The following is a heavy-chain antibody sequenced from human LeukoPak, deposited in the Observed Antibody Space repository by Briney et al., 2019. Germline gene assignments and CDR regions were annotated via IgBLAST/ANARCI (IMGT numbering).Heavy chain of an antibody. CDR1: GGSISSYY. D-gene: IGHD4-17*01. Sequence: SETLSLTCTVSGGSISSYYWSWIRQPPGKGLEWIGYIYYSGSTNYNPSLKSRVTISVDTSKNQFSLKLSSVTAADTAVYYCAREGGLRTLYYFDYWGQGTLVTVSS. CDR3: AREGGLRTLYYFDY. J-gene: IGHJ4*02. CDR2: IYYSGST. V-gene: IGHV4-59*01.